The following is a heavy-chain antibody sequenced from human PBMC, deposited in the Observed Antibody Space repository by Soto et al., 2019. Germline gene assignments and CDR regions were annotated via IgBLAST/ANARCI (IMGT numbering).Heavy chain of an antibody. J-gene: IGHJ4*02. V-gene: IGHV4-30-4*01. Sequence: QVQLQESGPGLVKPSQTLSLTCTVSGGSITSDYSCWSWIRQPPGEGLEWIGHIFDSGTNYTNPSLRSQVAISLDTSKNHISLTLSSVTAADTAVYYCARGPSGDKVHYWGQGALVTVSS. CDR2: IFDSGTN. CDR3: ARGPSGDKVHY. D-gene: IGHD7-27*01. CDR1: GGSITSDYSC.